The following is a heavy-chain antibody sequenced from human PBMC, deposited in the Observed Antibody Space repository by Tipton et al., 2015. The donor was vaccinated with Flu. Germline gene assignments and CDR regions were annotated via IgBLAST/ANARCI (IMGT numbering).Heavy chain of an antibody. J-gene: IGHJ4*02. CDR1: GGSISSYY. Sequence: TLSLTCTVSGGSISSYYWSWIRQPPGKGLEWIGYIYYSGSTNYNPSLESRATISVDTSKNQFSLKLSSVTAADTAVYYCARRYSSGWYYYFDYWGQGTLVTVSS. D-gene: IGHD6-19*01. CDR2: IYYSGST. CDR3: ARRYSSGWYYYFDY. V-gene: IGHV4-59*01.